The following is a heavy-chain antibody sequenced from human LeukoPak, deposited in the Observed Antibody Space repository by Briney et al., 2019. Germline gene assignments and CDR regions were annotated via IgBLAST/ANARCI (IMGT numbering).Heavy chain of an antibody. CDR1: GYTFTSYG. CDR3: ARDYPFGIAAAGPNWFDP. V-gene: IGHV1-18*01. D-gene: IGHD6-13*01. J-gene: IGHJ5*02. CDR2: ISAYNGNT. Sequence: GASVKVSCKASGYTFTSYGISWVRQAPGQGLEWMGWISAYNGNTNYAQKLQGRVTMTTDTSTSTAYMELRSLRSDDTAVYYCARDYPFGIAAAGPNWFDPWGQGTLVTVSS.